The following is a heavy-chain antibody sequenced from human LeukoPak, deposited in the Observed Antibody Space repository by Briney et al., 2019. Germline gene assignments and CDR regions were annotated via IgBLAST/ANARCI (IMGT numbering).Heavy chain of an antibody. CDR2: IYYSGST. Sequence: SETLSLTCTVSGGSISSYYWSWIRQPPGKGLEWIGYIYYSGSTNYNPSLKSRVTISVDTSKDQFSLKLSSVTAADTAVYYCARHGSSSNFGYYYGMDVWGQGNPGHRLL. V-gene: IGHV4-59*08. CDR3: ARHGSSSNFGYYYGMDV. D-gene: IGHD1-26*01. CDR1: GGSISSYY. J-gene: IGHJ6*02.